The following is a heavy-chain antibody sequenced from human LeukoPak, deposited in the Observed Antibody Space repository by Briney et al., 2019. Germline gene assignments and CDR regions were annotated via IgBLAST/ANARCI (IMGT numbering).Heavy chain of an antibody. CDR2: INPNSGGT. J-gene: IGHJ3*02. CDR3: ARDRDDSSGYYTFDI. Sequence: EASVKVSCKASGYTFTGYYMHWVRQAPGQGLEWMGWINPNSGGTNYAQKFQGRVTMTRDTSISTAYMELSRLRSDDTAVYYCARDRDDSSGYYTFDIWGQGTMVTVSS. V-gene: IGHV1-2*02. D-gene: IGHD3-22*01. CDR1: GYTFTGYY.